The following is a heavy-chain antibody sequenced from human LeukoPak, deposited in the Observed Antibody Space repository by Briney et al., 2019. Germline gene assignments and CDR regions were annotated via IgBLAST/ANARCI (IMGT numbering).Heavy chain of an antibody. CDR1: GFTFSSYA. D-gene: IGHD3/OR15-3a*01. CDR2: ISGSGGST. V-gene: IGHV3-23*01. CDR3: AKGWTPRPYYFDY. J-gene: IGHJ4*02. Sequence: GGSLRLSCAASGFTFSSYAMSWVRQAPGKGLEWVSAISGSGGSTYYADSVKGRFTISRDNSENTLYLQMHSLRAEDTALYYCAKGWTPRPYYFDYWGQGTLVTVSS.